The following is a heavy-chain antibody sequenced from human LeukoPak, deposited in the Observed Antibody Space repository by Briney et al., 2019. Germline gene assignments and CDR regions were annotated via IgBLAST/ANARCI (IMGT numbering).Heavy chain of an antibody. CDR3: AREIVAERSNWFDP. CDR2: IYYSGST. J-gene: IGHJ5*02. CDR1: GGSISSGGYY. D-gene: IGHD3-16*02. Sequence: SETLSLTRTVSGGSISSGGYYWSWIRQHPGKGLEWIGYIYYSGSTYYNPSLKSRVTISVDTSKNQFSLKLSSVTAADTAVYYCAREIVAERSNWFDPWGQGTLVTVSS. V-gene: IGHV4-31*03.